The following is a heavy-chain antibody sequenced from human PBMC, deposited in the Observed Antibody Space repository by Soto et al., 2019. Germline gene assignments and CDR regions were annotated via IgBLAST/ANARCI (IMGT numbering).Heavy chain of an antibody. J-gene: IGHJ5*02. Sequence: QVQLVQSGAEVKKPGSSVKVSCKASGGTFSSYAISWVRQAPGQGLEWMGGIIPIFGTANYAQKFQGRVTITADESTSTAYMALSSLRSEDTAVYYCARAQYYYDSSGTQWFDPWGQGTLVTVSS. CDR3: ARAQYYYDSSGTQWFDP. V-gene: IGHV1-69*01. D-gene: IGHD3-22*01. CDR1: GGTFSSYA. CDR2: IIPIFGTA.